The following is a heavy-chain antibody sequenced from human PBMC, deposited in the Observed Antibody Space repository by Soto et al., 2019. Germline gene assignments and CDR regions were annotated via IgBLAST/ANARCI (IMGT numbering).Heavy chain of an antibody. J-gene: IGHJ4*02. CDR3: ARERWLRDFDY. CDR2: IWYDGSNK. V-gene: IGHV3-33*01. Sequence: GGSLRLSCAASGFTFSIYGIHWVRQAPGKGLEWVAVIWYDGSNKYYADSVKGRFTISRDNSKNTLYLQMNSLRAEDTAVYYCARERWLRDFDYWGQGTLVTVSS. CDR1: GFTFSIYG. D-gene: IGHD5-12*01.